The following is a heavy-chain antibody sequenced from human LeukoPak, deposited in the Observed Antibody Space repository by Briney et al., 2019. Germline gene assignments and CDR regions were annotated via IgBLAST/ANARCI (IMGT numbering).Heavy chain of an antibody. CDR2: IYYSGST. V-gene: IGHV4-39*01. Sequence: PETLSLTCTVSRGSTSSSSDCWGWISHPPGNGMEWLGSIYYSGSTYYNPSLKSRVTISVDTSKNQFSLKLSSVTAADTAVYYCELAVAGTVRDYWGQGTLVTVSS. CDR3: ELAVAGTVRDY. CDR1: RGSTSSSSDC. J-gene: IGHJ4*02. D-gene: IGHD6-19*01.